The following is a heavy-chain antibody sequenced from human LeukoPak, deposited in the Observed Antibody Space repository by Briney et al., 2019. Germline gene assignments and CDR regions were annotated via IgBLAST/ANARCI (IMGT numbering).Heavy chain of an antibody. D-gene: IGHD6-25*01. CDR2: FDPEDAET. V-gene: IGHV1-24*01. CDR3: AIDSKTMAAAAPFDF. CDR1: GYTLSDVS. Sequence: GASVKVSCKVSGYTLSDVSMHWLRQVPGKGLEWMGGFDPEDAETIYVQNFQGRVAMTEDTSLQTAYMELSSLTSEDTAVYYCAIDSKTMAAAAPFDFWGQGTLVTVSS. J-gene: IGHJ4*02.